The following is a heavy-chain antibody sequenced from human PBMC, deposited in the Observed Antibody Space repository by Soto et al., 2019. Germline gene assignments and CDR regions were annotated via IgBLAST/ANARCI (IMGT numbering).Heavy chain of an antibody. J-gene: IGHJ6*02. CDR1: GFSLNSNGVT. V-gene: IGHV2-5*01. CDR3: AHRDYRYGIDA. CDR2: IYWNDDK. Sequence: SGPTLVNPTQTLTLTCTFSGFSLNSNGVTVGWIRQPPGKALEWLALIYWNDDKRYIPSLNSRLTITKDTSKNQVVLTMTNMDPVDTATYYCAHRDYRYGIDAWGQGTTVTVSS. D-gene: IGHD4-17*01.